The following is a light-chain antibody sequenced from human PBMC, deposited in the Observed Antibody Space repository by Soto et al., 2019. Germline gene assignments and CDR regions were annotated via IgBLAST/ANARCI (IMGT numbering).Light chain of an antibody. CDR3: QQYGSAPPYT. CDR1: QTINNNF. CDR2: AAS. J-gene: IGKJ2*01. V-gene: IGKV3-20*01. Sequence: EIVMTQSPGTLSLSPGERATLSCRASQTINNNFLGWYQQKPGQPPRLLIFAASRRATGIPDRFSGSGSGTDFTLTISIVEPGDFGVYYCQQYGSAPPYTFGRGTKLDIK.